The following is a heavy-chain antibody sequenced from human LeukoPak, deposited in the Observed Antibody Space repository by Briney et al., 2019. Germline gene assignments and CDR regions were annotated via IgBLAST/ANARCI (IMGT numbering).Heavy chain of an antibody. CDR3: ARDRGYSYEPDY. V-gene: IGHV1-18*01. CDR1: GYTFTNYG. J-gene: IGHJ4*02. CDR2: ISAYNGNT. D-gene: IGHD5-18*01. Sequence: ASVKASCKASGYTFTNYGISWVRQAPGQGLEWMGWISAYNGNTNYTQKLQGRVTMTTDTSTSTAYMELRSLRSDDTAVYFCARDRGYSYEPDYWGQGALVTVSS.